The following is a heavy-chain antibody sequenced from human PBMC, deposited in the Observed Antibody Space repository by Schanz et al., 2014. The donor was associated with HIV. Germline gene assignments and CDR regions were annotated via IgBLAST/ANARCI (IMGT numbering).Heavy chain of an antibody. J-gene: IGHJ6*02. CDR1: GFFLDDYA. CDR3: ARVANWDYYGMDV. Sequence: DVQLVESGGGLVQPGRSLRLSCATSGFFLDDYAMHWVRQAPGKGLEWVSLIGSGGGRTYYADSVKGRFTISRDNTNNSLYLQMNSLRGEDTAVYYCARVANWDYYGMDVWGRGTTVTVSS. D-gene: IGHD3-16*01. V-gene: IGHV3-43*02. CDR2: IGSGGGRT.